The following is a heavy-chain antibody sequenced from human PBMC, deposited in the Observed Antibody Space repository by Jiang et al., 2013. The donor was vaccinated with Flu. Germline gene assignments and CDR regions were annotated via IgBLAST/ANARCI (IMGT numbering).Heavy chain of an antibody. CDR2: IYWDDDK. D-gene: IGHD3-10*01. V-gene: IGHV2-5*02. Sequence: GKALEWPALIYWDDDKRYSPSLKSRLTITKDTSKNQVVLTMTNMDPVDTATYYCRYGSGSYRDYWGQGTLVTVSS. J-gene: IGHJ4*02. CDR3: RYGSGSYRDY.